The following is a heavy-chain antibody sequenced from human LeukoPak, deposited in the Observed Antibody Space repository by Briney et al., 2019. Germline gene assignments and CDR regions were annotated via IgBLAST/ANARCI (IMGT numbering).Heavy chain of an antibody. D-gene: IGHD6-13*01. J-gene: IGHJ6*03. CDR3: ARGKAAAGYYYYYMDV. Sequence: SETLSLTCTVSGGSISSYYWNWIRQPPGKGLEWIGYIYYSGSTNYNPSLKSRVTISVDTSKNQFSLKLSSVTAADTAVYYCARGKAAAGYYYYYMDVWGKGTTVTISS. V-gene: IGHV4-59*01. CDR2: IYYSGST. CDR1: GGSISSYY.